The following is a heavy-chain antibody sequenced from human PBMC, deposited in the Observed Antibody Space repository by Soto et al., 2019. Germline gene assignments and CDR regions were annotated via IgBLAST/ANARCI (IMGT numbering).Heavy chain of an antibody. CDR3: ARDVYYDILTGFDY. CDR2: ISYDGSNK. J-gene: IGHJ4*02. Sequence: GSLRLSCAASGFTFSSYAMHWVRQAPGKGLEWVAVISYDGSNKYYADSVKGRFTISRDNSKNTLYLQMNSLRAEDTAVYYCARDVYYDILTGFDYWGQGTLVTVSS. V-gene: IGHV3-30-3*01. CDR1: GFTFSSYA. D-gene: IGHD3-9*01.